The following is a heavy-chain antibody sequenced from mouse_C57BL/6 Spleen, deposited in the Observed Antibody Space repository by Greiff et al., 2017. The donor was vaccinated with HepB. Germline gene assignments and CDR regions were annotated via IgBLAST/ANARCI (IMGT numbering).Heavy chain of an antibody. D-gene: IGHD2-3*01. Sequence: QVQLQQSGAELARPGASVKMSCKASGYTFTSYTMHWVKQRPGQGLEWIGYINPSSGYTKYNQKFKDKATLTADKSSSTAYIQLSSLTSEDSAVYYCARQGLLPSYAMDYWGQGTSVTVSS. CDR2: INPSSGYT. V-gene: IGHV1-4*01. CDR3: ARQGLLPSYAMDY. CDR1: GYTFTSYT. J-gene: IGHJ4*01.